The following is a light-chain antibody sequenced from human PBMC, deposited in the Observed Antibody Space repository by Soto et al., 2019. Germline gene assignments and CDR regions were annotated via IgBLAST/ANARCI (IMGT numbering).Light chain of an antibody. V-gene: IGLV2-14*03. J-gene: IGLJ1*01. CDR1: SSDVGGYNF. CDR3: CSYASSTSYV. Sequence: QSVLTQPASVSGSPGQSITISCTGTSSDVGGYNFVTWYQQHPGEAPKLMIHDVSSRASGVPNRFSGSKSGTTASLTISGLQAEDEADYYCCSYASSTSYVFGTGTKLPVL. CDR2: DVS.